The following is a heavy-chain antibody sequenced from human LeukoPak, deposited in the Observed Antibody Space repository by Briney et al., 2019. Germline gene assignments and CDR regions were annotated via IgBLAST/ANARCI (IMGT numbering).Heavy chain of an antibody. CDR2: INPNSGGT. V-gene: IGHV1-2*02. CDR3: ARDREYSSSY. D-gene: IGHD6-6*01. CDR1: GYTFTSYG. J-gene: IGHJ4*02. Sequence: ASVKVSCKASGYTFTSYGISWVRQAPGQGLEWMGWINPNSGGTNYAQKFQGRVTMTRDTSISTAYMELSRLRSDDTAVYYCARDREYSSSYWGQGTLVTVSS.